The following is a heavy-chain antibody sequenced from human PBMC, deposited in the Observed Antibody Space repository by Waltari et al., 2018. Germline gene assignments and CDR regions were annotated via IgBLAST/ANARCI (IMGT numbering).Heavy chain of an antibody. CDR2: IYHSGST. V-gene: IGHV4-38-2*01. J-gene: IGHJ4*02. Sequence: QVQLQESGPGLVKPSETLSLTCAVSGYSISSGYYWGWIRQPPGKGLEWIGSIYHSGSTYYHPPLKSRVTVSVATAKNQCFLKLCSVTAADTAVYYCARLNVYTAMVGVDYWGQGTLVTVSS. D-gene: IGHD5-18*01. CDR3: ARLNVYTAMVGVDY. CDR1: GYSISSGYY.